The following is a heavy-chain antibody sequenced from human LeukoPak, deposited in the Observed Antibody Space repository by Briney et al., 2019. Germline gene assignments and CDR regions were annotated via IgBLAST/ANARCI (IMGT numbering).Heavy chain of an antibody. CDR1: GGSFSGYY. Sequence: SETLSLTCAVYGGSFSGYYWSWIRQPPGKGLEWIGEINHSGSTNYNLSLKSRVTISVDTSKNQFSLKLSSVTAADTAVYYCARGRLTSDFDYWGQGTLVTVSS. CDR3: ARGRLTSDFDY. D-gene: IGHD2-2*01. J-gene: IGHJ4*02. CDR2: INHSGST. V-gene: IGHV4-34*01.